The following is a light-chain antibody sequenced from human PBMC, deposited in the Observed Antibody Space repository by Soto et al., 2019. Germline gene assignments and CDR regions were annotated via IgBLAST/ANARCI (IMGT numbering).Light chain of an antibody. Sequence: DIQMTQSPSSLSASIGDRVTITCRASQGISNYLAWHQQKPGKVPKLLIYAASTLQSGVPSRFSGSASRTDVTRTITSLQPEDVATYYWQKYNSAPLTFGGGTKLEIK. CDR1: QGISNY. CDR3: QKYNSAPLT. CDR2: AAS. V-gene: IGKV1-27*01. J-gene: IGKJ4*01.